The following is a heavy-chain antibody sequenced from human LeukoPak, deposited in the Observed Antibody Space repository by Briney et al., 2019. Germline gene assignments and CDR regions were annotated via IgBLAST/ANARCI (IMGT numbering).Heavy chain of an antibody. D-gene: IGHD6-13*01. V-gene: IGHV1-8*01. CDR1: GYTFTSYG. CDR2: MNPNSGDT. CDR3: ARLGIAAADDDY. J-gene: IGHJ4*02. Sequence: ASVKVSCKASGYTFTSYGINWVRQATGQGLEWLGRMNPNSGDTAYAQKFQGRVTMTRSTPISTAYMELTSLRSEDTAVYFCARLGIAAADDDYWGQGTLVTVSS.